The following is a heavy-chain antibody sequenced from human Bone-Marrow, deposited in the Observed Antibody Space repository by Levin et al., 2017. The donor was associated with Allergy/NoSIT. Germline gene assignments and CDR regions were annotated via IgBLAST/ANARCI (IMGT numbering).Heavy chain of an antibody. V-gene: IGHV1-8*01. J-gene: IGHJ6*02. D-gene: IGHD5-18*01. CDR2: MNPNSGNT. CDR1: GYIFTSYD. CDR3: ARDTRGYSFGRVYYYYGMDV. Sequence: ASVKVSCKASGYIFTSYDINWVRQATGQGPEWMGWMNPNSGNTGYAQKFQGRVTMTRNTSISTAYMELSSLRSEDTAVYYCARDTRGYSFGRVYYYYGMDVWGQGTTVTVSS.